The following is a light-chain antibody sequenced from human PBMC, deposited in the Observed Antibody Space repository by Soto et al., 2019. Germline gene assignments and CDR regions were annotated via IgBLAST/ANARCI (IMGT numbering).Light chain of an antibody. CDR3: QQYGSSSTWT. V-gene: IGKV3-20*01. J-gene: IGKJ1*01. Sequence: EIVLTQSPGTLSLSPGERATLSCRASQSVSSSYLAWYQQKPGQAPRLLIYGASSRATGIPDRFSGSGSGTDFTLTISRLEPEDFAVYYCQQYGSSSTWTFGQGTKGEIK. CDR2: GAS. CDR1: QSVSSSY.